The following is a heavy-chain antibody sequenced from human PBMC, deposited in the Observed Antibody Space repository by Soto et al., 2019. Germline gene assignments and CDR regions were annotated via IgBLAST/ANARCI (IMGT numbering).Heavy chain of an antibody. D-gene: IGHD3-10*01. J-gene: IGHJ4*02. CDR1: GASISGYF. Sequence: SETLSLTCSVSGASISGYFWGWIRQPPGKRLEWIGFIYDSGNTNYNPSLKSRVTISVDMSKNQFSLKLSSVTAADTAVYYCASGYSFGSGSFSYLDFWGQGTLVTVSS. CDR3: ASGYSFGSGSFSYLDF. CDR2: IYDSGNT. V-gene: IGHV4-59*01.